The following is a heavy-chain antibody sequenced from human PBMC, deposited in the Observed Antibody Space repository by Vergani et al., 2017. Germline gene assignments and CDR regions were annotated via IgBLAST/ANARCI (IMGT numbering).Heavy chain of an antibody. CDR3: ASVAVAVLRGSI. V-gene: IGHV3-21*01. J-gene: IGHJ4*02. CDR2: ISSSSSYI. D-gene: IGHD6-19*01. CDR1: GFTFSSYS. Sequence: EVQLVESGGGLVKPGGSLRLSCAASGFTFSSYSMNWVRQAPGKGLEWVSSISSSSSYIYYADSVKGRFTISRDNAKNSLYLQMNSLRAEDTAVYYCASVAVAVLRGSIWGQGTLVTVSS.